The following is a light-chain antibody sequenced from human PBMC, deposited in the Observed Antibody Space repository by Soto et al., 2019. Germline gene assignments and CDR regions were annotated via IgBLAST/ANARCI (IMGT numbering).Light chain of an antibody. V-gene: IGLV2-11*01. J-gene: IGLJ1*01. CDR2: DVS. CDR3: CSYAGSYTFV. CDR1: SSDVGVYKY. Sequence: QSALTQPRSVSGSPGQSVTISCTGTSSDVGVYKYVSWYQQHPGKAPKLMIYDVSKRPSGVPDRFSGSKSGNTASLTISGLQAEDEADYYCCSYAGSYTFVFGTGTKVTV.